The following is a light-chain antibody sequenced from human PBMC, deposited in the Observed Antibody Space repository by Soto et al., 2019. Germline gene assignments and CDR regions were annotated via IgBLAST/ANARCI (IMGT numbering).Light chain of an antibody. CDR2: DAS. V-gene: IGKV1-5*01. J-gene: IGKJ1*01. CDR1: QSISSW. Sequence: DIQMTQSPSTLSESVGDRVPITCRASQSISSWLAWYQQKPGKAPKLLIYDASSLESGVPSRFSGSGSGTEFTLTISSLQPDDFATYYCQQYNSYPWTFGQGTKVEIK. CDR3: QQYNSYPWT.